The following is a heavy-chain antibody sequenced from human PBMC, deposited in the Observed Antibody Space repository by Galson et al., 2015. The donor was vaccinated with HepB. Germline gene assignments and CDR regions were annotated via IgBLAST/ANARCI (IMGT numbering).Heavy chain of an antibody. Sequence: SLRLSCAASGFTFSSYAMHWVRQAPGKGLEWVAVISYDGSNKYYADSVKGRFTISRDNSKNTLYLQMNSLRAEDTAVYYCARDFGIVVVVAATPAYYFDYWGQGTLVTVSS. J-gene: IGHJ4*02. D-gene: IGHD2-15*01. CDR2: ISYDGSNK. CDR1: GFTFSSYA. CDR3: ARDFGIVVVVAATPAYYFDY. V-gene: IGHV3-30-3*01.